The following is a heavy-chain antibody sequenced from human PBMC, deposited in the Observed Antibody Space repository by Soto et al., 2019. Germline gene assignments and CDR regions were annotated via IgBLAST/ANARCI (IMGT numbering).Heavy chain of an antibody. V-gene: IGHV3-20*04. CDR1: GFTFDDHF. Sequence: TGGSLILSCAASGFTFDDHFMTWVRQAPGKGLEWVSGITWNGATTGYADSVKGRFTISRDNAKNSLYLQMNSLRVEDTALYYCARDGGVVVAVDAFDVWGQGTMVTVSS. CDR3: ARDGGVVVAVDAFDV. J-gene: IGHJ3*01. D-gene: IGHD6-19*01. CDR2: ITWNGATT.